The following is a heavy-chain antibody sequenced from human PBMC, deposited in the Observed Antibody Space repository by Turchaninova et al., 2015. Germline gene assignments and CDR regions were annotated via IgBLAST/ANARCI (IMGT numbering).Heavy chain of an antibody. V-gene: IGHV3-23*01. J-gene: IGHJ4*02. CDR2: IGGTTGTT. CDR1: GLTISDYA. D-gene: IGHD3-10*01. CDR3: ARDDILGGVIEF. Sequence: LSCVASGLTISDYAMSWVRQAPGKGLEWVSIIGGTTGTTYYADSVKGRFTISRDRSKNTLYLQMDSLRGEDTAVYYCARDDILGGVIEFRGQGTLVTVSS.